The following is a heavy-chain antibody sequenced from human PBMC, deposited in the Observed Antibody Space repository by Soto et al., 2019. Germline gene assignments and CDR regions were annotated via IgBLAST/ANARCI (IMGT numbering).Heavy chain of an antibody. Sequence: EVRLEEAGGGFVQPGGSLRVSCSGSGFIFSSFWMHWVRQGPGKGLEWVSRINGDGASLAYAESVKGRFSISRDNVKNTLHLQMNSLGVDDTAVDFCAREGSLGLDVWGRGTTVTVSS. D-gene: IGHD3-10*01. CDR1: GFIFSSFW. J-gene: IGHJ6*02. CDR3: AREGSLGLDV. CDR2: INGDGASL. V-gene: IGHV3-74*03.